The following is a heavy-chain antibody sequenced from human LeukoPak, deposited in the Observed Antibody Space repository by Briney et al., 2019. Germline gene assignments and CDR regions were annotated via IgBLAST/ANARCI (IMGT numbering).Heavy chain of an antibody. J-gene: IGHJ4*02. CDR2: ISYSGTT. D-gene: IGHD2-21*02. CDR3: ARGADTCGGDCYNY. V-gene: IGHV4-59*01. Sequence: SETLSLTCTVSGGSISNYYWSWIRQPPGKGLEWIGYISYSGTTNYNPSLKSRVTISVQTSKNPLSLKLSSVTAADTAVYYCARGADTCGGDCYNYWGQGILVTVSS. CDR1: GGSISNYY.